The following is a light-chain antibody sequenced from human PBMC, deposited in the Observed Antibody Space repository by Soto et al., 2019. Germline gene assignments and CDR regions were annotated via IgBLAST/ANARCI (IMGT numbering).Light chain of an antibody. CDR1: QSVSSD. J-gene: IGKJ5*01. CDR2: GAS. Sequence: IVRTHSPFTLSVSPGERATLSFSASQSVSSDLAWYHQKPGQAPRLLIYGASTRATGIPARFSGSGSGTEFTLTISSLQPEDFATYYCQQLHDYPITFGQGTRLEIK. CDR3: QQLHDYPIT. V-gene: IGKV3-15*01.